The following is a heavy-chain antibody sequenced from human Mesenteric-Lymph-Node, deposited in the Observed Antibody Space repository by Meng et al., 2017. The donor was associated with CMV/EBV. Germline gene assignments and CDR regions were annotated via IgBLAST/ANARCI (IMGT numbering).Heavy chain of an antibody. D-gene: IGHD3-10*01. V-gene: IGHV3-21*01. CDR1: SCS. CDR2: ISSSSSYI. CDR3: ARGVPYYYGSGSYLIGYFDL. Sequence: SCSMNWVRQAPGKGLEWVASISSSSSYIYYADSVKGRFTISRDNAKNSLYLQMNSLRAEDTAVYYCARGVPYYYGSGSYLIGYFDLWGRGTLVTVSS. J-gene: IGHJ2*01.